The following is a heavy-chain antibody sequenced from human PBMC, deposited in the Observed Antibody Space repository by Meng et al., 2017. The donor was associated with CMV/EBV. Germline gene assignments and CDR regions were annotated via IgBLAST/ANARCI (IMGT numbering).Heavy chain of an antibody. V-gene: IGHV1-18*01. CDR1: GNIFTKNG. D-gene: IGHD4-17*01. J-gene: IGHJ4*02. Sequence: ASVKVSCKAPGNIFTKNGISWVRQAPGQRLEWMGWISADNQNTNLVQRFQGRVTMTIETSTNTAYVELRSLRSDDTAVYYCAMGGDYGDHHDPFDYWGQGTLVTVSS. CDR2: ISADNQNT. CDR3: AMGGDYGDHHDPFDY.